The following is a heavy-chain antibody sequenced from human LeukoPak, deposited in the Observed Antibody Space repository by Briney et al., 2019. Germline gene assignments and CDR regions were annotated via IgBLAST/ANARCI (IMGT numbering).Heavy chain of an antibody. V-gene: IGHV3-53*01. CDR2: IYSCGST. J-gene: IGHJ3*02. D-gene: IGHD1-1*01. Sequence: GGSLRLSLAASRFTVSSNYMSWVRQAAGKGLEWVSVIYSCGSTYYADSVKGRFTISRDNSKNTLYLQMNSLRAEDPAVYYCATHMTTDAFAIWGQGTMVTVSS. CDR1: RFTVSSNY. CDR3: ATHMTTDAFAI.